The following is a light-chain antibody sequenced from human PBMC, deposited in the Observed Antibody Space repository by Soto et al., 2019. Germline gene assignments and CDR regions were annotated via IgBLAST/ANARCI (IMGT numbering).Light chain of an antibody. Sequence: QSVLTQPASVSGSPGQSITISCTGTSSDVGSYNYVSWYQQYPGKAPKLMIYDVRNRPSGFSYRFSGSKSGNTASLTISGHQAEDEADYHCCSYTTSSTHVVFGGGTKLTVL. J-gene: IGLJ2*01. CDR2: DVR. V-gene: IGLV2-14*01. CDR3: CSYTTSSTHVV. CDR1: SSDVGSYNY.